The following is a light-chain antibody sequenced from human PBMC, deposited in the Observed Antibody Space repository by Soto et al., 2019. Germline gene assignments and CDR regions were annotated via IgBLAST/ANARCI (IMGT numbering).Light chain of an antibody. CDR2: DAS. J-gene: IGKJ4*01. V-gene: IGKV3-11*01. Sequence: EIVLTQSPATLSLSPGEGATLSCRASQSVSSYLAWYQQKPGQAPRLLIYDASNRATGIPARFSGSGSGTDFTITIASLEPEDFAVYYCQQRSNWPSTFGGGTRVEIK. CDR1: QSVSSY. CDR3: QQRSNWPST.